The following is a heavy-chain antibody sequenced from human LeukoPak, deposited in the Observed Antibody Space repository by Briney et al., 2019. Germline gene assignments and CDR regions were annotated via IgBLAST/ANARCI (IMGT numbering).Heavy chain of an antibody. J-gene: IGHJ6*02. V-gene: IGHV1-46*01. CDR2: INPNRGST. CDR1: GYTFTSYY. D-gene: IGHD2-2*01. Sequence: GASVTVSFTASGYTFTSYYMHWVRQAPGPGIERMGIINPNRGSTSYAQKFQGRVTMTRDTSTSTVYMELSSLRSEDTAVYYCARLEAKVQLNYYYYGMDVWGQGTTVTVSS. CDR3: ARLEAKVQLNYYYYGMDV.